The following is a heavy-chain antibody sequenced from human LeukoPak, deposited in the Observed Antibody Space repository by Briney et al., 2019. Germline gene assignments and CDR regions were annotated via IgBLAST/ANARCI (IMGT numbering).Heavy chain of an antibody. V-gene: IGHV3-74*01. CDR2: INPGGSSI. CDR1: GFTFSSYW. J-gene: IGHJ4*02. CDR3: ARSNQADDY. Sequence: SGGSLRLSCAASGFTFSSYWMHWVRQVPGKGLVWVARINPGGSSITYADSVKGRFTISRDNAKNTLYLQMDSLSAEDTGVYYCARSNQADDYWGQGTLVTVSS. D-gene: IGHD1-14*01.